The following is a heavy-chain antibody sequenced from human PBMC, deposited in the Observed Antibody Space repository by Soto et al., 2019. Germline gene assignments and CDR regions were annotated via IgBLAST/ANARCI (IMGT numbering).Heavy chain of an antibody. CDR2: INPKSGGT. CDR1: GYTFTDYF. V-gene: IGHV1-2*02. Sequence: QVQLVQSGAEVKKPGASVKVSSKASGYTFTDYFIHWVRQAPGQGLEWMGWINPKSGGTNYAPNFQGRVTMTRVTSTSTAYMELTWLRFDDTAVHYCVRSRRSTAIQDDHWGQGTLVTVSS. CDR3: VRSRRSTAIQDDH. D-gene: IGHD2-21*02. J-gene: IGHJ4*02.